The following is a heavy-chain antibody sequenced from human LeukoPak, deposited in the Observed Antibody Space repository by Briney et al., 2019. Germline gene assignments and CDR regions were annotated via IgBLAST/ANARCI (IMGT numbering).Heavy chain of an antibody. Sequence: PSQTLSLTCTVSGGSISSGDYYWRWIRQPPGTGMEWIGYIYYSGSTYYNPSLKSRVTISVNTSKHQFSLKLSSLTAADTAVYYCARTSFFWSGYYTGRWFDPWGQGTLVTVSS. CDR1: GGSISSGDYY. D-gene: IGHD3-3*01. V-gene: IGHV4-30-4*08. CDR3: ARTSFFWSGYYTGRWFDP. J-gene: IGHJ5*02. CDR2: IYYSGST.